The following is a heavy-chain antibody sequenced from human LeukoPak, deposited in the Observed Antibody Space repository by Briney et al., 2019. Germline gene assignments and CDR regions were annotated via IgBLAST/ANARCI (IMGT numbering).Heavy chain of an antibody. Sequence: SGTLSLTCTVSGGSISTYHWSWIRQPPGKGLEWIGFIHSDGSTRYNPSLESRVAISIDTSKSQFSLRLTYVTAADTAVYYCARYSGAGSAGWLDPWGQGTLVTVSS. V-gene: IGHV4-59*08. J-gene: IGHJ5*02. CDR1: GGSISTYH. D-gene: IGHD1-26*01. CDR2: IHSDGST. CDR3: ARYSGAGSAGWLDP.